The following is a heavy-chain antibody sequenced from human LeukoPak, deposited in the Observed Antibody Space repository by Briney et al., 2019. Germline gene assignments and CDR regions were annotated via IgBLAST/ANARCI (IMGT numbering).Heavy chain of an antibody. CDR1: GASISTSY. D-gene: IGHD3-10*01. CDR2: IYYSGST. J-gene: IGHJ4*02. CDR3: ARASSGSYYYFDY. V-gene: IGHV4-59*01. Sequence: AETLSLTCTVSGASISTSYWSWIRQPPGKGLEWIGYIYYSGSTNYNPSLKSRVTISVDTSKNQFSLRLSSVTAADTAVYYCARASSGSYYYFDYWGQGTLVTVSS.